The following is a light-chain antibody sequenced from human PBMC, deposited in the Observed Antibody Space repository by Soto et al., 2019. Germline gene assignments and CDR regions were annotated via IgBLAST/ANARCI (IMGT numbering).Light chain of an antibody. J-gene: IGLJ1*01. CDR1: SSDVGAYNF. Sequence: QSVLAQPASVSGSPGQSITISCTGTSSDVGAYNFVSWYQQHPGKAPKLIIFGVYDRPSGISDRFSGSKSGNTASLTIFGLQVEDEAVYYCSSYTSGSTLPWVFGTGTKVTVL. CDR2: GVY. V-gene: IGLV2-14*01. CDR3: SSYTSGSTLPWV.